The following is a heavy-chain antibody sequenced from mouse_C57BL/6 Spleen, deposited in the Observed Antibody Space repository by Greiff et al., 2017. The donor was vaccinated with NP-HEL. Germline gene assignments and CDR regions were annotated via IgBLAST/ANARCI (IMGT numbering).Heavy chain of an antibody. V-gene: IGHV1-76*01. J-gene: IGHJ4*01. CDR2: IYPGSGNT. D-gene: IGHD2-4*01. CDR1: GYTFTDYY. CDR3: ARWITWHYYAMDY. Sequence: QVHVKQSGAELVRPGASVKLSCKASGYTFTDYYINWVKQRPGQGLEWIARIYPGSGNTYYNEKFKGKATLTAEKSSSTAYMQLSSLTSEDSAVFCCARWITWHYYAMDYWGQGTSVTVSS.